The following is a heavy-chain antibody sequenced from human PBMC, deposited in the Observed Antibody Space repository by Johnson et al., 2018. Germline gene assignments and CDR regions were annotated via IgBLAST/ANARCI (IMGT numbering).Heavy chain of an antibody. J-gene: IGHJ3*01. D-gene: IGHD3-9*01. V-gene: IGHV3-74*02. CDR3: GRDNNDMLTGFYGDPLVL. CDR2: INGDGSTP. CDR1: GFTFSASD. Sequence: VQLVESGGGAVRXGRSLRLSCAASGFTFSASDMHWVRQSPDKGLEWVTRINGDGSTPDYADSGKGRFTISRDNAKNTLYLQMSSLRAEDTAVYYCGRDNNDMLTGFYGDPLVLWGQGTMVAVSS.